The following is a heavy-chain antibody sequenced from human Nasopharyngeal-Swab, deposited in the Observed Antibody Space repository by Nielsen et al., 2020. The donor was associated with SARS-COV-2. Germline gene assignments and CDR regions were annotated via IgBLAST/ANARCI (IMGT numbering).Heavy chain of an antibody. Sequence: SETLSLTCTVSGGSISSGGYYWSWIRQHPGKGLEWIGYIYYSGSTYYNPSLESRVTISVDTSKNQFSLKLSSVTAADTAVYYCARDGRFDYGMDVWGQGTTVTVSS. CDR1: GGSISSGGYY. D-gene: IGHD3-16*01. CDR2: IYYSGST. CDR3: ARDGRFDYGMDV. J-gene: IGHJ6*02. V-gene: IGHV4-31*03.